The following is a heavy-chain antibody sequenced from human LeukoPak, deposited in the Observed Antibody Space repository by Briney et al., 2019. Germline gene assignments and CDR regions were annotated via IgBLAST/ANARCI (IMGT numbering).Heavy chain of an antibody. CDR2: IYSGDST. J-gene: IGHJ4*02. V-gene: IGHV3-66*01. CDR1: GITVTSNY. D-gene: IGHD3-10*01. CDR3: AKGFYFGSGSYRYFDY. Sequence: GGSLRLSCAASGITVTSNYMSWVRQAPGKGLEWVSVIYSGDSTYYTDSVKGRFTISRDNSKNTVYLQTNSLRAEDTAVYYCAKGFYFGSGSYRYFDYWGQGTLVTVSS.